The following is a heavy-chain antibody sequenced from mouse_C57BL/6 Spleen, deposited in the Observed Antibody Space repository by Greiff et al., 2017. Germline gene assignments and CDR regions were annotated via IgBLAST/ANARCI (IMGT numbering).Heavy chain of an antibody. CDR3: AREGITTVVEGFVAY. V-gene: IGHV1-64*01. CDR2: IHPNSGST. D-gene: IGHD1-1*01. J-gene: IGHJ3*01. Sequence: VQLQQPGAELVKPGASVKLSCKASGYTFTSYWMHWVKQRPGQGLEWIGMIHPNSGSTNYNEKFKSKATLTVDKSSSTAYMQLSSLTSEDSAVYYCAREGITTVVEGFVAYWGQGTLVTVSA. CDR1: GYTFTSYW.